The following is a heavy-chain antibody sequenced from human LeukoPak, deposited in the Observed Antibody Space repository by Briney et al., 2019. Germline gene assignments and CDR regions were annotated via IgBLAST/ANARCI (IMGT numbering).Heavy chain of an antibody. J-gene: IGHJ3*02. V-gene: IGHV7-4-1*02. Sequence: ASVKVSCKASGYTFTTCAIHWVRQAPGQGLEWMGWINTNTGNPTYAQGFTGRFVFSLDTSVSTAYLQISSLKAEDTAVYYCARDPGYSYGYGDAFDIWGQGTMVTVSS. CDR1: GYTFTTCA. CDR3: ARDPGYSYGYGDAFDI. CDR2: INTNTGNP. D-gene: IGHD5-18*01.